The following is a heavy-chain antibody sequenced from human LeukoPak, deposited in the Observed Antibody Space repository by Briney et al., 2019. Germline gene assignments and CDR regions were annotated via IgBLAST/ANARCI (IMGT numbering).Heavy chain of an antibody. D-gene: IGHD4-17*01. CDR2: IKQDGSEI. Sequence: PGGSLRLSCAASGFPFSTYWMNWVRQAPGKGLEWVANIKQDGSEIYYVDSAKGRFTISRDNAKNSLYLQMNSLRAEDTAVYYCARQATVTTNKLFDYWGQGTLVTVSS. CDR1: GFPFSTYW. V-gene: IGHV3-7*03. J-gene: IGHJ4*02. CDR3: ARQATVTTNKLFDY.